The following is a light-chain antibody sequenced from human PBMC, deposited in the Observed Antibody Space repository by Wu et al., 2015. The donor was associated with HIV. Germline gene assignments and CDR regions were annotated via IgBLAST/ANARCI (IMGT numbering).Light chain of an antibody. CDR1: QRIPNKY. Sequence: EIVLTQSPGTLSLSPGERASLSCRASQRIPNKYLAWYQHKPGQAPRLLIYAASSRATGIPERFSGSGSGTDFTLTTNRLEPEDFVVYFCQQYGTSPATFGQGTKLEIK. CDR3: QQYGTSPAT. J-gene: IGKJ2*01. V-gene: IGKV3-20*01. CDR2: AAS.